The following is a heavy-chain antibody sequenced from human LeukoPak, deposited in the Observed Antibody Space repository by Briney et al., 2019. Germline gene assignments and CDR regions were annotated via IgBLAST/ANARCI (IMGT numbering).Heavy chain of an antibody. CDR3: ARDGGCSSTSCYYYYGMDV. CDR1: GGSISSYY. Sequence: KPSETLSLTCTVSGGSISSYYWSWIRQPPGKGLEWIGYIYYSGSTNYNPSLKSRVTISVDTSKNQFSLKLSSVTAADTAVYYCARDGGCSSTSCYYYYGMDVWGQGTTVTVSS. V-gene: IGHV4-59*01. D-gene: IGHD2-2*01. J-gene: IGHJ6*02. CDR2: IYYSGST.